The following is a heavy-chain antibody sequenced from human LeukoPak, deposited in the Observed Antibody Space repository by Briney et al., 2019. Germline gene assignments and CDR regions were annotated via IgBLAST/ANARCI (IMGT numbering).Heavy chain of an antibody. CDR2: ISGSGGRT. Sequence: PGGSLRLSCAASGFTFSSYAMSWVRQAPGKGLEWVSAISGSGGRTYYADSVKGRFTISRDNSKNTLYLQMHSLRAEDTAVYYCARGFPRDDFWGPLDYWGQGTLVTVSS. D-gene: IGHD3-3*01. V-gene: IGHV3-23*01. J-gene: IGHJ4*02. CDR3: ARGFPRDDFWGPLDY. CDR1: GFTFSSYA.